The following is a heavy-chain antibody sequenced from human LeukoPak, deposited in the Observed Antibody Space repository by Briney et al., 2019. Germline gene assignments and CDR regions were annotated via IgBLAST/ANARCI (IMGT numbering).Heavy chain of an antibody. CDR1: GGTFSSYA. CDR2: IIPIFGTA. CDR3: ARTGTYGSGSYYNY. D-gene: IGHD3-10*01. Sequence: SVKVSCKASGGTFSSYAISWVRQAPGQGLEWMGGIIPIFGTANYAQKFQGRVTITADESTSTAYMELSSLRSEDAAVYYCARTGTYGSGSYYNYWGQGTLVTVSS. V-gene: IGHV1-69*13. J-gene: IGHJ4*02.